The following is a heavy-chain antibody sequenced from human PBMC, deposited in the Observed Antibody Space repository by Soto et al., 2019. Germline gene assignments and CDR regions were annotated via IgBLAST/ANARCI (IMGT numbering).Heavy chain of an antibody. Sequence: SVKVSCKASGGTFSSYAISWVRQAPGQGLEWMGGIIPIFGTANYAQKFQGRVTITADESTSTAYMELNSLRAEDTAVYYCAKEVGGVVVVVAATPPDYWGQGTLVTAPQ. D-gene: IGHD2-15*01. V-gene: IGHV1-69*13. CDR3: AKEVGGVVVVVAATPPDY. CDR2: IIPIFGTA. J-gene: IGHJ4*02. CDR1: GGTFSSYA.